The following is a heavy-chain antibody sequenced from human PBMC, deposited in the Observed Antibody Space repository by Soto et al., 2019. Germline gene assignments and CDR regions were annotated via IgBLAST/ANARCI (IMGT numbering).Heavy chain of an antibody. V-gene: IGHV4-31*03. D-gene: IGHD2-21*02. CDR3: ARAGYCGGDCHIFDI. CDR2: IYYSGST. J-gene: IGHJ3*02. CDR1: GGSISSGGYY. Sequence: QVQLQESGPGLVKPSQTLSLTCTVSGGSISSGGYYWSWIRQHPGKGLEGIGYIYYSGSTYYNPSLKSRVSIAVDTSKQQFYLKLRSVTAADTAVYCCARAGYCGGDCHIFDILGQGTMVTVSS.